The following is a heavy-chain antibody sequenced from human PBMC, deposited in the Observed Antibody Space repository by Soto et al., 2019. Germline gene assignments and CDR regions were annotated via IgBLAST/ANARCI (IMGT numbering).Heavy chain of an antibody. CDR2: INPNSGGT. D-gene: IGHD6-19*01. CDR1: GYTFSGFY. CDR3: ASAAVTGTAGLDF. V-gene: IGHV1-2*02. Sequence: ASVKVSCKASGYTFSGFYMHWVRQAPGQGLEWMGWINPNSGGTKSAEKFQGRVTMARDTSISTAYMELSRLTSDDTAVYYCASAAVTGTAGLDFWGQGTQVTVSS. J-gene: IGHJ4*02.